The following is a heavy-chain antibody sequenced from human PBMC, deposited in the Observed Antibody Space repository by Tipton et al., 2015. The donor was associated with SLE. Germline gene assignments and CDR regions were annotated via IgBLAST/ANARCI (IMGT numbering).Heavy chain of an antibody. CDR2: IDPSDSYT. Sequence: QLVQSGAEVKKPGESLRISCEGFGYSFTSYWITWVRQMPGKGLEWMGIIDPSDSYTNYSPSFQGRVTISADKSISTVYLQWSSLKASDTAMYDCARHEPDCSDGICHYGGFDSWGQGTLVTVSS. CDR1: GYSFTSYW. J-gene: IGHJ4*02. V-gene: IGHV5-10-1*01. D-gene: IGHD2-15*01. CDR3: ARHEPDCSDGICHYGGFDS.